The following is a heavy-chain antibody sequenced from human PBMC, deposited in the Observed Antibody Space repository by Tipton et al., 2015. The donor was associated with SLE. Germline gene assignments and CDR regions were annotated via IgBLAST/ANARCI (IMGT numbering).Heavy chain of an antibody. CDR3: ARSWVYDFWSGYPFDY. V-gene: IGHV4-61*08. D-gene: IGHD3-3*01. CDR2: ICYSGST. CDR1: GDSFSSAAYY. Sequence: TLSLTCNVSGDSFSSAAYYWTWIRQPPGKGLEWIGYICYSGSTNYNPPLKSRVTISVDTSKNQFSLKLSSVTAADTAVYYCARSWVYDFWSGYPFDYWGQGTLVTVSS. J-gene: IGHJ4*02.